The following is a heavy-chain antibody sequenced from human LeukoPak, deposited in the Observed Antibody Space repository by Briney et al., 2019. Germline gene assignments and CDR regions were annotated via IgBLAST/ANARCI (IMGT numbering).Heavy chain of an antibody. Sequence: ASVKASCKASGYTFTRYAMNWVRQAPGHRREWLGGINTNTGNPTYAQGFTGRFVFSLDTSVSTAYLQISSLKAEDTAVYYCARVGATGELLVPLDYWGQGTLVTVSS. J-gene: IGHJ4*02. D-gene: IGHD1-26*01. CDR1: GYTFTRYA. CDR3: ARVGATGELLVPLDY. V-gene: IGHV7-4-1*02. CDR2: INTNTGNP.